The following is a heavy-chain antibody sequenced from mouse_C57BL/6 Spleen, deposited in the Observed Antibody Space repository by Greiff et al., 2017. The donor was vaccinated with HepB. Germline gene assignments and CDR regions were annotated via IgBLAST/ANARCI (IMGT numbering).Heavy chain of an antibody. V-gene: IGHV1-64*01. CDR2: IHPNSGST. Sequence: VQLQQPGAELVKPGASVKLSCTASGYTFTSYWMHWVKQRPGQGLEWIGMIHPNSGSTNYNEKFKSKATLTVDKSSSTAYMQLSSLTSEDSAVYDSASAIYYYAMDYWGQGTSGTGSS. J-gene: IGHJ4*01. CDR3: ASAIYYYAMDY. D-gene: IGHD6-1*01. CDR1: GYTFTSYW.